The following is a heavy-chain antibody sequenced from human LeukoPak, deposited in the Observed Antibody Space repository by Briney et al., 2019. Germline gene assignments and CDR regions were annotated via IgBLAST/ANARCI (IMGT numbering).Heavy chain of an antibody. J-gene: IGHJ5*02. V-gene: IGHV3-30*03. CDR3: AGTNYYGSGSVWFDP. Sequence: GGSLRLSCAASGFTFNNYGMHWVRQAPGKGLEWVAIISYDGGNTYYADSVKGRFTISRDNSKNTLYLQMNSLRAEDTAVYYCAGTNYYGSGSVWFDPWGQGTLVTVSS. CDR1: GFTFNNYG. D-gene: IGHD3-10*01. CDR2: ISYDGGNT.